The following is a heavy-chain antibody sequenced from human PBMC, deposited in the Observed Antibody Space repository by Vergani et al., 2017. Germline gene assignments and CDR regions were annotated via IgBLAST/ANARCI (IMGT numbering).Heavy chain of an antibody. J-gene: IGHJ5*02. CDR2: IYYSGST. D-gene: IGHD3-10*01. CDR1: GGSISSGDYY. V-gene: IGHV4-30-4*08. CDR3: ARVVHIWFGARGGPFDP. Sequence: QVQLQESGPGLVKPSQTLSLTCTVSGGSISSGDYYWSWIRQPPGKGLEWIGYIYYSGSTYYNPSLKSRVTISVDTSKNQFSLKLSSVTAADTAVYYCARVVHIWFGARGGPFDPWGQGTLVTVSS.